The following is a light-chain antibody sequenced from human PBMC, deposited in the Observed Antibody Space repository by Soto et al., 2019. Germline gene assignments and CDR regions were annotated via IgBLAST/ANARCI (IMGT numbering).Light chain of an antibody. V-gene: IGLV2-14*01. CDR3: SSKTSSGTLYV. Sequence: QSALTQPASVSGYPGQSITISCTGTSSDVGASKYVSWYQQHPGEAPKLILYEVTYRPSGVSNRFSGAKSGNTASLTDSGLRAEDEADYYCSSKTSSGTLYVFGAGTKLTVL. CDR2: EVT. J-gene: IGLJ1*01. CDR1: SSDVGASKY.